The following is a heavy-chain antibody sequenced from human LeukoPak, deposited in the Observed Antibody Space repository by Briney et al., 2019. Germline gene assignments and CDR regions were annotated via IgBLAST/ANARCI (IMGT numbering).Heavy chain of an antibody. Sequence: GGSLRLSCAASGFTFSSYSMNWVRQAPGKGLEWVSSISSSSSYIYYADTVKGRFTISRDNAKNSLYLQMNSLRSEDTAVYYCARDPRDYPFDYWGQRTRVPLPS. CDR3: ARDPRDYPFDY. V-gene: IGHV3-21*01. J-gene: IGHJ4*02. CDR2: ISSSSSYI. D-gene: IGHD4-17*01. CDR1: GFTFSSYS.